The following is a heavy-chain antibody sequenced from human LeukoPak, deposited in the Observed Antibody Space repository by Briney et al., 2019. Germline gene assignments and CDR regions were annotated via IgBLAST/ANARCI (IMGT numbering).Heavy chain of an antibody. CDR1: GGSISSYH. Sequence: SETLSLTCTVSGGSISSYHWSWIRQPAGKGLEWIGRIYTSGSTNYNPSLKSRVTISVDKSKNQFTLKLSSVTAADTAVYYCATGGFDRTTGLDYWGQGTLVTVSS. J-gene: IGHJ4*02. CDR3: ATGGFDRTTGLDY. V-gene: IGHV4-4*07. D-gene: IGHD5-12*01. CDR2: IYTSGST.